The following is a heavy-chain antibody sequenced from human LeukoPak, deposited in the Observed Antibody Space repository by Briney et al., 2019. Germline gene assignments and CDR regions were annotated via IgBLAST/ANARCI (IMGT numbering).Heavy chain of an antibody. CDR2: INPNGGST. CDR3: ARGSGYYYDSSGAPTGLDY. J-gene: IGHJ4*02. V-gene: IGHV1-46*01. D-gene: IGHD3-22*01. Sequence: GASVKVSCKASGYTFTSYYMHWVRQAPGQGLEWMGIINPNGGSTSYAQKFQGRVTMTRDASTSTVYMELSSLRSEDTAVYYCARGSGYYYDSSGAPTGLDYWGQGTLVTVSS. CDR1: GYTFTSYY.